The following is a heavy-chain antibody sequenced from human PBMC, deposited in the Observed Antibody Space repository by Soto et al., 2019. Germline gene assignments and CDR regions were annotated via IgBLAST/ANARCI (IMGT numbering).Heavy chain of an antibody. V-gene: IGHV4-4*02. Sequence: QVQLQESGPGLVKPSGTLSLTCAVSGGSISSSNWWSWVRQPPGKGLEWIGEIYHSGSTNYNPSLKSRVTVSVDKSKNKFSLTLSSVTAADTAVYYGARRCDDGHYYYGMDVWGQGTTVTVSS. CDR3: ARRCDDGHYYYGMDV. CDR1: GGSISSSNW. J-gene: IGHJ6*02. CDR2: IYHSGST.